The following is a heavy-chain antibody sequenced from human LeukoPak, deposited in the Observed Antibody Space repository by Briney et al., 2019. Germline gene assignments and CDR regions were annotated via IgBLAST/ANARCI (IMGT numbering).Heavy chain of an antibody. CDR2: ISGSGGST. CDR1: GFTFSSYA. J-gene: IGHJ4*02. CDR3: AKDSVGFTGDLYYFNY. D-gene: IGHD7-27*01. Sequence: GGSLRLSCAASGFTFSSYAMSWVRQAPGKGLEWVSAISGSGGSTYYADSVKGRFTISRDNSKNTLYLQMNSLRVEDTAVYYCAKDSVGFTGDLYYFNYWGQGTLVTASS. V-gene: IGHV3-23*01.